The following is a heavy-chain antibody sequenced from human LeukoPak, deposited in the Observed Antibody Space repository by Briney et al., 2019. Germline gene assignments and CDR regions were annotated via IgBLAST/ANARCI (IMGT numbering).Heavy chain of an antibody. Sequence: SGPALVKPTQTLTLTCTFSGFSLSTSGMCVSWIRQPPGKALEWLARIDWDDDKYYSTSLKTRLTISKDTSKNQVVLTMTNMDPVDTATYYCARSPYYYDSSGYFDYWGQGTLVTVSS. CDR3: ARSPYYYDSSGYFDY. CDR2: IDWDDDK. V-gene: IGHV2-70*11. D-gene: IGHD3-22*01. CDR1: GFSLSTSGMC. J-gene: IGHJ4*02.